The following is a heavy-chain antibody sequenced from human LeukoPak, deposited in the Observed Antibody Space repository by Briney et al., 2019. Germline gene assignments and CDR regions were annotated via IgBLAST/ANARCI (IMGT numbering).Heavy chain of an antibody. V-gene: IGHV4-30-4*01. D-gene: IGHD5-12*01. CDR1: GGSISSGDYY. CDR3: ARVAIVAMILEY. CDR2: IYYSGST. Sequence: SQTLSLTCTLSGGSISSGDYYWSWIRQPPGKGLEWIGYIYYSGSTYYNPSLKSRVTISVDTSKNQFSLKLSSVTAADTAVYYCARVAIVAMILEYWGQGTLVTVSS. J-gene: IGHJ4*02.